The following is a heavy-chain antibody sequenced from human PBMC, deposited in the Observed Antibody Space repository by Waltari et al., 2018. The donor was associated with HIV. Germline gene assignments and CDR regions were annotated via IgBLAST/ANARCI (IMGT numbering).Heavy chain of an antibody. V-gene: IGHV3-21*01. J-gene: IGHJ6*02. Sequence: EVQLVEPGGGLVKPGGSLRLSCAASGFTFSNYAMNWVRQAPGKGLEWVSSISDTSSYIYYTDSVKGRFTISRDNAKNSLYLQMDSLRAEDTAIYYCARDRDGLDVWGQGTTVTVSS. CDR1: GFTFSNYA. CDR3: ARDRDGLDV. CDR2: ISDTSSYI.